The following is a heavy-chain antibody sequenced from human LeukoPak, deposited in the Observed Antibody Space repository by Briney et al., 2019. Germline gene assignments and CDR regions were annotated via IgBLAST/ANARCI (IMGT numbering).Heavy chain of an antibody. CDR3: GRHRSGSGTYFIDH. CDR2: MKKDGSET. J-gene: IGHJ4*02. V-gene: IGHV3-7*01. CDR1: GFTFSSYS. D-gene: IGHD3-10*01. Sequence: GGSLRLSCVVPGFTFSSYSMIWVRQAPGKGLQWVANMKKDGSETNYGDSVKGRFTISRDNAKNSLYLQMNSLRAEDTAVYYCGRHRSGSGTYFIDHWGQGTLVSVSS.